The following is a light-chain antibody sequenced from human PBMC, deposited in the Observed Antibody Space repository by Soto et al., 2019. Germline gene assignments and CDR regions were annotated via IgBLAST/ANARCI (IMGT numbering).Light chain of an antibody. CDR3: SLYTSSGTYV. CDR2: EVS. J-gene: IGLJ1*01. CDR1: SSDVGSYNR. Sequence: QSVLTQPPSVSGSPGQSVTISCTGTSSDVGSYNRVSWYQQPPGTAPKVMIYEVSNRPSGVPDRFSGSKSGNTASLTISGLQAEDEADYYCSLYTSSGTYVFGTGTKGTVL. V-gene: IGLV2-18*01.